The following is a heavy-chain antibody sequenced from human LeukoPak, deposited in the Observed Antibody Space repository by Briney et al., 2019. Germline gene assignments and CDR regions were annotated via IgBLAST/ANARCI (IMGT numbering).Heavy chain of an antibody. CDR3: ARDRESLAPGAFDI. CDR1: GYTFSDYY. J-gene: IGHJ3*02. CDR2: INPNSGGT. D-gene: IGHD5-24*01. V-gene: IGHV1-2*02. Sequence: ASVKVSCKTSGYTFSDYYIHWIRQAPGQGLEWMGWINPNSGGTNYAQKFQGRVTMTRDTSISTAYMELSRLRSDDTAVYYCARDRESLAPGAFDIWGQGTMVTVSS.